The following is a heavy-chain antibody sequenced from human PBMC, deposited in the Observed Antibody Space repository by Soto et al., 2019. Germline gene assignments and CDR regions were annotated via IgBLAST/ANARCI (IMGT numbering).Heavy chain of an antibody. CDR1: GDSIGSGNKY. Sequence: QVQLRESGTGLVMLSQTLSLTCTVYGDSIGSGNKYWSWIRQAPGKGLELIGYIFSSGTTYYNPYLKSRHTMSLDTSQNQCSLKLNSVTAADTAGYFCARVTSPFDFDYAIDVLGQGTTVTVS. CDR2: IFSSGTT. D-gene: IGHD3-16*01. J-gene: IGHJ6*02. CDR3: ARVTSPFDFDYAIDV. V-gene: IGHV4-30-4*01.